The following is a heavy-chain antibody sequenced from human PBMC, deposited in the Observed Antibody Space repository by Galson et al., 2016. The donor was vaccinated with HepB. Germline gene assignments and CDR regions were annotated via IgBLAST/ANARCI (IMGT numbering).Heavy chain of an antibody. CDR1: GYSFTRYW. D-gene: IGHD1-26*01. CDR3: ARPRFISSTTWYYFDY. J-gene: IGHJ4*02. Sequence: QSGAEVKKPGESLKISCNVSGYSFTRYWIGWVRQMPGKGLEWMGIIYPGDSDSRYSPSFQGQVTISADKSISTAYLQWSSLKASDTAMYYCARPRFISSTTWYYFDYWGQGTLVTVSS. CDR2: IYPGDSDS. V-gene: IGHV5-51*01.